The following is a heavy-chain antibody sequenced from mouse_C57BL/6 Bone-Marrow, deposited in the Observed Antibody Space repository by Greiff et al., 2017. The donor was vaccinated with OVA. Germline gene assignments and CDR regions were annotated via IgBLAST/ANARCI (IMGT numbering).Heavy chain of an antibody. J-gene: IGHJ2*01. CDR2: IDPENGDT. CDR3: TTYRY. V-gene: IGHV14-4*01. CDR1: GFNIKDDY. Sequence: EVQLQESGAELVRPGASVKSSCTASGFNIKDDYMHWVKERPEQGLEWIGWIDPENGDTEYASKFQGKATIKADTSSKTVYLQLSSLTSEDTAVYYCTTYRYWGQGTTLTVSS.